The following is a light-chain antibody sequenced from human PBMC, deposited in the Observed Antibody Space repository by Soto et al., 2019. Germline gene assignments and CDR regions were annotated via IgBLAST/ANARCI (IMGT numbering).Light chain of an antibody. CDR2: GAS. V-gene: IGKV3-15*01. CDR3: QQYNNWLPYT. Sequence: EVVMTQSTATLSVSPGERATLSCRASQSFSSNLAWYQQKPGQAPRLLIYGASTRATGIPARFSGSGSGTEFTLTISSLQSEDFAVYYCQQYNNWLPYTFGQGTKLEIK. CDR1: QSFSSN. J-gene: IGKJ2*01.